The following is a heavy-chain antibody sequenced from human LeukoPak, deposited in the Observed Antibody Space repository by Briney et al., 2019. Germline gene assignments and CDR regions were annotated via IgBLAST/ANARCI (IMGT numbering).Heavy chain of an antibody. CDR2: IKQDGSEK. CDR3: ARDGDTVLTRGYYYYMDV. V-gene: IGHV3-7*01. Sequence: GGSLRLSCAASGFTFTSYWMTWVRQAPGKGLEWVADIKQDGSEKYYVDSVKGRFTISKDNAKNSLYLQMNSLRADDTAVYYCARDGDTVLTRGYYYYMDVWGKGTTVTVSS. D-gene: IGHD4-23*01. CDR1: GFTFTSYW. J-gene: IGHJ6*03.